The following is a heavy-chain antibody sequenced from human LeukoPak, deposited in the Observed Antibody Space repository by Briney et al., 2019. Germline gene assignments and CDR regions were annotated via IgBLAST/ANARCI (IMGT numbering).Heavy chain of an antibody. CDR2: IYYSGST. CDR1: GGSISSYY. J-gene: IGHJ3*02. D-gene: IGHD1-14*01. Sequence: PSETLSLTSTVSGGSISSYYWSWIRQPPGKGLEWIGYIYYSGSTNYNPSLKSRVTISVDTSKNQFSLKLSSVTAADTAVYYCARSNPTGAFDIWGQGTMVTVSS. V-gene: IGHV4-59*01. CDR3: ARSNPTGAFDI.